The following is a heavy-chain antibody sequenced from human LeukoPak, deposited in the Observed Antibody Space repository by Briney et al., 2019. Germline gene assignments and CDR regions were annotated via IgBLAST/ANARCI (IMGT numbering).Heavy chain of an antibody. CDR2: ISGSGGIT. CDR1: GFTVSSNY. J-gene: IGHJ4*02. CDR3: AKDRTPFDY. Sequence: GGSLRLSCAASGFTVSSNYMSWVRQAPGKGLEWVSAISGSGGITHYADSVKGRFTISRDNFKNTVYLQMNSLRAEDTAVYYCAKDRTPFDYWGQGTLVTVSS. V-gene: IGHV3-23*01.